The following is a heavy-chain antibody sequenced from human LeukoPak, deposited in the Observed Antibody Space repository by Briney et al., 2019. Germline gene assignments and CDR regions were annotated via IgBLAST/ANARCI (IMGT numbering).Heavy chain of an antibody. CDR1: GYTFTSYY. D-gene: IGHD6-13*01. J-gene: IGHJ6*02. Sequence: ASVKVSCKASGYTFTSYYMQWVRQAPGQGFEWMGIINPSGGSTRYAQKFQGRVTMTRDTSTSTVYMELSSLRSEDTAVYYCARWVGGSAGINYYGMDVWGQGTTVTVSS. CDR3: ARWVGGSAGINYYGMDV. CDR2: INPSGGST. V-gene: IGHV1-46*01.